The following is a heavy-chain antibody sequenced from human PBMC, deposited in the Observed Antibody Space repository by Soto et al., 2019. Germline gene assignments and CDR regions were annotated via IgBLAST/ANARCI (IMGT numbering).Heavy chain of an antibody. Sequence: SVKVSCKASGGTFSSYAISWVRQAPGQGLEWMGGIIPIFGTANYAQKFQGRVTITADESTSTAYMELSSLRSEDTAVYYCARVGYCSGGSCSYAFDIWGQGTMVTVSS. CDR3: ARVGYCSGGSCSYAFDI. V-gene: IGHV1-69*13. J-gene: IGHJ3*02. CDR2: IIPIFGTA. D-gene: IGHD2-15*01. CDR1: GGTFSSYA.